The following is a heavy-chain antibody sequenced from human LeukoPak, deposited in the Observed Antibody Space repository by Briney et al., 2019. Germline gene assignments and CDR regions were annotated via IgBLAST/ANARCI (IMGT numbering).Heavy chain of an antibody. V-gene: IGHV3-30*04. Sequence: GGSMRLSCAAAGFTSSSYAMHWVRQAASEGLEWVAVIPYDVSNKYYADSVKGRFPISRDNSKTPLYLQMTSLRAEDTAVYYCASTDTAMVHPDYWGQGTLVTVSS. D-gene: IGHD5-18*01. CDR2: IPYDVSNK. CDR1: GFTSSSYA. CDR3: ASTDTAMVHPDY. J-gene: IGHJ4*02.